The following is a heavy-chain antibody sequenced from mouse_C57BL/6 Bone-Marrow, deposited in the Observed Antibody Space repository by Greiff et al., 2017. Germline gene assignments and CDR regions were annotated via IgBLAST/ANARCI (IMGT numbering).Heavy chain of an antibody. CDR1: GYSFTDYN. J-gene: IGHJ3*01. V-gene: IGHV1-39*01. CDR2: INPNYGTT. D-gene: IGHD2-3*01. Sequence: VQLQQSGPELVKPGASVKISCKASGYSFTDYNLNWVKQSNGKSLEWIGVINPNYGTTSYNQKFKGKATLTVYPSSSTAYMQRNSLTSEDSAVYYCARVGIYNGYQFAYWGQGTLVTVSA. CDR3: ARVGIYNGYQFAY.